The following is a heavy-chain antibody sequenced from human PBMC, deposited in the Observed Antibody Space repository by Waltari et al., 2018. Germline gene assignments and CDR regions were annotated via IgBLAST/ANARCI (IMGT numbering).Heavy chain of an antibody. CDR1: GHSIRSEYF. CDR2: THHDGTT. J-gene: IGHJ4*02. D-gene: IGHD6-19*01. CDR3: AAVAWHYSVRIDY. V-gene: IGHV4-38-2*01. Sequence: QVQLQESGPGLVKPSETLSLTCAVFGHSIRSEYFWGWIRQPPGKGLEWIGTTHHDGTTFYSPSLQNRITISLDTSNNQFSLRLRSMTAADMAVYYCAAVAWHYSVRIDYWGQGTLVTVSS.